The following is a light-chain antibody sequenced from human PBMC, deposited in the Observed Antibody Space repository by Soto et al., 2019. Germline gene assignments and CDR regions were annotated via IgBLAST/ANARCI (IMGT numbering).Light chain of an antibody. CDR1: KLGDTY. Sequence: SYELTQPPSVSVSSGQTVSISCFGEKLGDTYASWYQHRPGQSPVLVIYQDTKRPSGIPERFSGSNSGNTATLTISGTQTMDEADYYCQAWDSSTEDVVFGGGTKLTVL. CDR2: QDT. V-gene: IGLV3-1*01. J-gene: IGLJ2*01. CDR3: QAWDSSTEDVV.